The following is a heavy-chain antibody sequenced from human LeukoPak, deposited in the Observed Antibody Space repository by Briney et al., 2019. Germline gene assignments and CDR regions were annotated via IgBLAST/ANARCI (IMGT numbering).Heavy chain of an antibody. Sequence: SETLSLTCTVSGVSISSSNSYWGWIRQPPGKGLEWIGSIYYSGNTYYNASLKSQVSISIDTSKNQFSLKLSSVTAADTAVYYCARRGGKFMITFGGVLDYFDYWGQGTLVTVSS. CDR3: ARRGGKFMITFGGVLDYFDY. CDR2: IYYSGNT. V-gene: IGHV4-39*01. CDR1: GVSISSSNSY. J-gene: IGHJ4*02. D-gene: IGHD3-16*01.